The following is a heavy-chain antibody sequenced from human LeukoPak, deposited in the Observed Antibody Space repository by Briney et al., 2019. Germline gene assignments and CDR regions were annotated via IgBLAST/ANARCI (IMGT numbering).Heavy chain of an antibody. Sequence: PGGSLRLSCAASGFTFSSYAMHWVRQAPGKGLEYVSAISSNGGSTYYANSVKGRFTISRDNSKNTLYLQMNSLRAEDTAVYYCAKGCGYCSSTSCSTYYFDYWGQGTLVTVSS. CDR3: AKGCGYCSSTSCSTYYFDY. J-gene: IGHJ4*02. D-gene: IGHD2-2*01. V-gene: IGHV3-64*01. CDR1: GFTFSSYA. CDR2: ISSNGGST.